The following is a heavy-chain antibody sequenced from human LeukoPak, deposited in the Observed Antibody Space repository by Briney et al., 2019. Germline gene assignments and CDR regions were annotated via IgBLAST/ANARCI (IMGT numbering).Heavy chain of an antibody. D-gene: IGHD3-22*01. CDR1: GGSISSYY. CDR3: ARQSISGSSLSYFDY. J-gene: IGHJ4*02. Sequence: TTSETLSLTCIVSGGSISSYYWSWIRQPPGKGLEWIGNIYDSGSTNYNPSLKSRVTISVDTSKNQCSLKLSSVTAADTAVYYCARQSISGSSLSYFDYWGQGTLVTVS. CDR2: IYDSGST. V-gene: IGHV4-59*01.